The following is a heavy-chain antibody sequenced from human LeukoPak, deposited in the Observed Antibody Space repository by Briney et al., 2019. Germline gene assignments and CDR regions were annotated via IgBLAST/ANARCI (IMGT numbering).Heavy chain of an antibody. V-gene: IGHV5-51*01. Sequence: GESLKISCKGSGYSFTSYWIGWVRQMPGKGLEWMGIIYPGDSDTRYSPSFQGQVTISADKSISTAYLQWSSLKASDAAMYYCARQWRYYYDSSGFDYWGQGTLVTVSS. CDR3: ARQWRYYYDSSGFDY. CDR2: IYPGDSDT. D-gene: IGHD3-22*01. CDR1: GYSFTSYW. J-gene: IGHJ4*02.